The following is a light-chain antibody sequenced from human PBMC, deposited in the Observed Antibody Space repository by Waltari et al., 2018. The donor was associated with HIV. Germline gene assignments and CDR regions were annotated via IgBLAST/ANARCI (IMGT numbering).Light chain of an antibody. CDR3: QQSYNTPVT. J-gene: IGKJ4*01. Sequence: DIHLTQSPSSLAASVGDTVIVTCRASQPIGKYLNWYQVKPGKAPKLLVYAASSMQFGVPPRFSWSGSGTHFTLTVSSLQDDDFAIYYCQQSYNTPVTFGGGTTLEIK. CDR1: QPIGKY. CDR2: AAS. V-gene: IGKV1-39*01.